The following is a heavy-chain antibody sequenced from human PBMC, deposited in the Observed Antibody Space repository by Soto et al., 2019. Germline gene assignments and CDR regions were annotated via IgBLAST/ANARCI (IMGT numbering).Heavy chain of an antibody. Sequence: PGGSLRLSCAASGFTFSSYWMHWVRQAPGKGLEWVAVISHDGRNNYYADSVKGRFTISRDNSKSTLSLQMNSLRAEDTAVYYCARDRDEDGGTSDAFDMWGQGTMVTVSS. CDR3: ARDRDEDGGTSDAFDM. CDR2: ISHDGRNN. D-gene: IGHD2-15*01. J-gene: IGHJ3*02. CDR1: GFTFSSYW. V-gene: IGHV3-30*03.